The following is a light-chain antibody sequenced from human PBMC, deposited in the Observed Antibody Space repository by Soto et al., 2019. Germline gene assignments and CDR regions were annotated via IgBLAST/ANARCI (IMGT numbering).Light chain of an antibody. CDR3: QQYNNWPWT. CDR2: GAS. CDR1: QGVRGD. Sequence: EIVLAQSPGTLSLSPGERATLSCRASQGVRGDYLAWYQQKRGQAPWLPIYGASTRDTGFPARFSGSGSGTDFTLTISSLQSEDFAIYYCQQYNNWPWTFGQGTKVDIK. V-gene: IGKV3-15*01. J-gene: IGKJ1*01.